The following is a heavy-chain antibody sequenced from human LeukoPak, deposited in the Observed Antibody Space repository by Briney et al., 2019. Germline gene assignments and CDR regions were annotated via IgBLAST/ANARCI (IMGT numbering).Heavy chain of an antibody. Sequence: RSYEMNWIRQPPGRGLEWIGSIYYSGSTYYNPSLKSRVTISVDTSKSQFSLKLSSVTAADTAVYYCARDVSKRVVTLDDAFDIWGQGTMVTVSS. V-gene: IGHV4-39*07. D-gene: IGHD4-23*01. J-gene: IGHJ3*02. CDR3: ARDVSKRVVTLDDAFDI. CDR2: IYYSGST. CDR1: RSYE.